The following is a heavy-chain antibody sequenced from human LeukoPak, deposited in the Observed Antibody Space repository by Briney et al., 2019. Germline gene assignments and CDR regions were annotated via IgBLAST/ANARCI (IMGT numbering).Heavy chain of an antibody. CDR2: IKHSGST. CDR1: GGSFSGYY. V-gene: IGHV4-34*01. J-gene: IGHJ5*02. Sequence: PSETLSLTCAVYGGSFSGYYWSWLRQPPGKGLEWIGEIKHSGSTNYNPSLKSRVTISVDTSKNQFSLKLSSVTAADTAVYYCARGWYYGSGGTEGPFDPWGQGTLVTVSS. D-gene: IGHD3-10*01. CDR3: ARGWYYGSGGTEGPFDP.